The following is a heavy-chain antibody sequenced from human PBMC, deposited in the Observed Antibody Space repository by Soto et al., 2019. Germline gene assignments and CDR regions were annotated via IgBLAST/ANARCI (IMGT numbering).Heavy chain of an antibody. CDR2: ISWNSGSI. D-gene: IGHD6-13*01. V-gene: IGHV3-9*01. Sequence: EVQLVESGGGLVQPGRSQRLSCAASGFTFDDYAMHWVRQAPGKGLEWVSGISWNSGSIGYADSVKGRFTISRDNAKNSLYLQMNSLRAEDTALYYCAKDMVAAAGTEAFDIWGQGTMVTVSS. CDR3: AKDMVAAAGTEAFDI. J-gene: IGHJ3*02. CDR1: GFTFDDYA.